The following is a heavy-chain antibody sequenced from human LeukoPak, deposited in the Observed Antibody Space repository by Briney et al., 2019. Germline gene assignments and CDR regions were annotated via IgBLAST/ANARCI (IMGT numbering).Heavy chain of an antibody. Sequence: GRSLRLSCAASGFTFYDYAMHWVRHAPGKGLEWVSGISWNSGSIIYADSVRGRFTISRDNAKNSLYLQMNSLRAEDTALYYCAKAMGYDSSGYYDYWGQGTLVTVSS. CDR1: GFTFYDYA. J-gene: IGHJ4*02. CDR3: AKAMGYDSSGYYDY. CDR2: ISWNSGSI. V-gene: IGHV3-9*01. D-gene: IGHD3-22*01.